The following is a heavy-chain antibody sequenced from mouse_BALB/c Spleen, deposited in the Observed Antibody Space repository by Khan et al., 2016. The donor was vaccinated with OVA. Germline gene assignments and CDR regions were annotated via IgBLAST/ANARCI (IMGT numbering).Heavy chain of an antibody. CDR3: ARNNYYGYYFDY. CDR2: ISYSGFT. J-gene: IGHJ2*01. CDR1: GYSITSGYA. Sequence: EVQLVESGPGLVKPSQSLSLTCTVTGYSITSGYAWNWIRQFPGNKLEWMGYISYSGFTNYNPSLKSRISITRDTSKNQFFLQLRSVTTEDTATYYCARNNYYGYYFDYWGQGATLTVSS. V-gene: IGHV3-2*02. D-gene: IGHD1-1*01.